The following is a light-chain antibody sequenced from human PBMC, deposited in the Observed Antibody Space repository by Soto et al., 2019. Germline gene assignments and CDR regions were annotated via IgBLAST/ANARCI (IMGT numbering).Light chain of an antibody. J-gene: IGKJ1*01. V-gene: IGKV3-15*01. CDR2: GAS. CDR3: QQYNNWPWT. CDR1: QSVSNN. Sequence: VMSQSPATLYLSPGERATLSSRPSQSVSNNYLAWYQQKPGQAPRLLIYGASTRATGIPARFSGSGSGTEFTLTISTLQSEDFAVYYCQQYNNWPWTFGQGTKVDIK.